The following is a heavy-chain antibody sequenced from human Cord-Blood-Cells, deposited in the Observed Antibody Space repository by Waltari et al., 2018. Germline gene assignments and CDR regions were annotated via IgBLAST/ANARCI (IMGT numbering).Heavy chain of an antibody. D-gene: IGHD2-2*01. V-gene: IGHV1-69*01. J-gene: IGHJ3*02. CDR3: ARDFPGYCSSTSCYAFDI. CDR2: IIPIFGTA. CDR1: GGTFSSYA. Sequence: QVQLVQSGAEVKKPGSSVKVSCKASGGTFSSYAISWVRQAPGHGLEWMGGIIPIFGTANYAQKFQGRVTITADESTSTAYMELSSLRSEDTAVYYCARDFPGYCSSTSCYAFDIWGQGTMVTVSS.